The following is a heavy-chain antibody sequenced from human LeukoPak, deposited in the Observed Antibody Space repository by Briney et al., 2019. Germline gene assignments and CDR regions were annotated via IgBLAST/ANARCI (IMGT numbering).Heavy chain of an antibody. CDR1: GGTFSSYA. CDR3: ARDQYYDSKGWFDP. V-gene: IGHV1-69*05. J-gene: IGHJ5*02. D-gene: IGHD3-22*01. Sequence: GASVKVSCKASGGTFSSYAINWVRQAPGQGLEWMGGIIPIFGTTNYAQKFQGRVTMTTDTSTSTAYMELRSLRSDDTAVYYCARDQYYDSKGWFDPWGQGTLGTVSS. CDR2: IIPIFGTT.